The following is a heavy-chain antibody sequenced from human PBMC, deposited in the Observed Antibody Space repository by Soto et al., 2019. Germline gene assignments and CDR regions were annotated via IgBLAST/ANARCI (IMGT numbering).Heavy chain of an antibody. J-gene: IGHJ4*02. V-gene: IGHV3-23*01. Sequence: EVQLLESGGGLVQPGGSLRLSCAASGFTFSSYAMSWVRQAPGKGLEWVSAISRSGGSTYSADSVKGRFTISRDNSKNTLHLQMNSLRAEDTAVYYCAKDISGSYYDFDYWGQGTLVTVSS. CDR2: ISRSGGST. CDR3: AKDISGSYYDFDY. CDR1: GFTFSSYA. D-gene: IGHD1-26*01.